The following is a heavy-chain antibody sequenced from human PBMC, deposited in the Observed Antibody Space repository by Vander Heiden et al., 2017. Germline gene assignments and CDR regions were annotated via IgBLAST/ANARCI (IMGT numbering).Heavy chain of an antibody. CDR3: ARIVVVAATPDY. CDR1: GGSISSSSYY. D-gene: IGHD2-15*01. J-gene: IGHJ4*02. Sequence: QLQLQESGPGLVKPSETLSLTCTVSGGSISSSSYYWGWIRQPPGKGLEWIGSIYYSGSTYYNPSLKSRVTISVDTSKNQFSLKLSSVTAADTAVYYCARIVVVAATPDYWGQGTLVTVSS. CDR2: IYYSGST. V-gene: IGHV4-39*01.